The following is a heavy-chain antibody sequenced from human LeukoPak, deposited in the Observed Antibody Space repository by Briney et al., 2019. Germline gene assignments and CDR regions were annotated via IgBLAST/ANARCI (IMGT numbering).Heavy chain of an antibody. V-gene: IGHV3-7*04. D-gene: IGHD3-16*01. Sequence: GGSLRLFCAASGFTFSDYWMSWVRQAPGKGLEFVANINKDGSGKHCMDFVKGRFSISRDNAMNALYLQMNSLRAEDTAVYYCARDLRITFGGANFDDYWGQGTLVTVSS. CDR1: GFTFSDYW. CDR2: INKDGSGK. J-gene: IGHJ4*02. CDR3: ARDLRITFGGANFDDY.